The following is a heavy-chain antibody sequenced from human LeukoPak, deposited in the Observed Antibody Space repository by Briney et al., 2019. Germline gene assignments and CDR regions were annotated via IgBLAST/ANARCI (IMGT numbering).Heavy chain of an antibody. Sequence: GGSLRLSCAASGFTSSSYAMSWVRQAPGKGLDWLSAISGGGGSTYYADSVKGRFTISRDNSKNTLYLQMNSLSAEDTAVYYCAKGSMGVRAPNPYYYYYMDVWGKGTTVTVSS. J-gene: IGHJ6*03. V-gene: IGHV3-23*01. D-gene: IGHD1-26*01. CDR1: GFTSSSYA. CDR3: AKGSMGVRAPNPYYYYYMDV. CDR2: ISGGGGST.